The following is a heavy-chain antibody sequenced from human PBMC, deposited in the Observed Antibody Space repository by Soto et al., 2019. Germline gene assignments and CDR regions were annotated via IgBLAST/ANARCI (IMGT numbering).Heavy chain of an antibody. V-gene: IGHV1-69*12. Sequence: QVKLVQSGAEVKKPGSSVKVSCKASGGSFRREAINWVRQAPGQGPEWMGGILPFFNTADYAQKFQGRVTLTADVSTTTVYMELGSLIFEDTAVYYCAKGHDFGGNSDAFDVWGQGTMVIVSS. CDR3: AKGHDFGGNSDAFDV. CDR2: ILPFFNTA. J-gene: IGHJ3*01. D-gene: IGHD2-15*01. CDR1: GGSFRREA.